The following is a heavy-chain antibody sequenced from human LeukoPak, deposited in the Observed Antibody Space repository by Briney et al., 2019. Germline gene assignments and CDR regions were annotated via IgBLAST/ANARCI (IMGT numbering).Heavy chain of an antibody. J-gene: IGHJ4*02. Sequence: SETLSLTCTVSGGSISSYYWSWLRQPAGKGLEWIGRIYTSGSTNYNPSLKSRVTMSVDTSKNQFSLKLSSVTAADTAVYYCARERRAQDYFDYWGQGTLVTVSS. V-gene: IGHV4-4*07. CDR1: GGSISSYY. CDR2: IYTSGST. CDR3: ARERRAQDYFDY.